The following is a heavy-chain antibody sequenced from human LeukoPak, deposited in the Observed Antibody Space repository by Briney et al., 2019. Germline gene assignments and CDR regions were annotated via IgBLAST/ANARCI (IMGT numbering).Heavy chain of an antibody. Sequence: GGSLRLSCAASGFTFSSYAMHWVRQAPGKGLEDVSAISSNGGSTYYANSVKGRFTISRDNSKNTLYLQMGSLRAEDMAVYYCARDLNRLVRGYGMDVWGQGTTVTVSS. D-gene: IGHD3-22*01. CDR3: ARDLNRLVRGYGMDV. CDR2: ISSNGGST. CDR1: GFTFSSYA. J-gene: IGHJ6*02. V-gene: IGHV3-64*01.